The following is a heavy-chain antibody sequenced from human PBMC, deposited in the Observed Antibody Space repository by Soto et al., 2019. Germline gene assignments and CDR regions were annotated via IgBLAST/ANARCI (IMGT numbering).Heavy chain of an antibody. V-gene: IGHV4-4*02. CDR2: IHHSGAT. J-gene: IGHJ4*02. Sequence: QVSLQESGPGLVKPSGTLSLTCLVSGGSMSSPNWWTWVRQAPVKGLEWIAEIHHSGATNYSPSLKSRAVISIDKSNNQFSLQLTSVTAADTAVYYCATGSPYYYGSGGMWDSWGRGALVTVSS. D-gene: IGHD3-10*01. CDR3: ATGSPYYYGSGGMWDS. CDR1: GGSMSSPNW.